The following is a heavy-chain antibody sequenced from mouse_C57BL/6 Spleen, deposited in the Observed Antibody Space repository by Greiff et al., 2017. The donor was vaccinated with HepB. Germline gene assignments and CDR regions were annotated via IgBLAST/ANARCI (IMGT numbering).Heavy chain of an antibody. Sequence: VQLQHSGAELVKPGASVKLSCKASGYAFSSYWMNWVKQRPGKGLEWIGQIYPGDGDTNYNGKFKGKATLTADKSSSTAYRQRSSLTSEDAAGYVCARNEDWERAMDDWGQGTSVTVSS. CDR2: IYPGDGDT. CDR3: ARNEDWERAMDD. CDR1: GYAFSSYW. V-gene: IGHV1-80*01. D-gene: IGHD4-1*01. J-gene: IGHJ4*01.